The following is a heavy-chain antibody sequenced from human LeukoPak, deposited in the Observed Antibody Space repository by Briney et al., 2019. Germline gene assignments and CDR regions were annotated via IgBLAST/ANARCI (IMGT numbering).Heavy chain of an antibody. J-gene: IGHJ5*02. CDR2: ISYDGSNK. CDR3: ARDSGHYDRISYNWFDP. Sequence: GRSLRLSCAASGFTFSSYAMHWVRQAPGKGLEWVAVISYDGSNKYYADSVKGRFTISRDNSKNTLYLQMNSLRAEDTAVYYCARDSGHYDRISYNWFDPWGQGTLVTVSS. D-gene: IGHD1-14*01. V-gene: IGHV3-30*04. CDR1: GFTFSSYA.